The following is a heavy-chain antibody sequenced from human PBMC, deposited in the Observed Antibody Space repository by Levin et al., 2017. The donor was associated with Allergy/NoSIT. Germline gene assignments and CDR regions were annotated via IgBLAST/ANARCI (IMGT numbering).Heavy chain of an antibody. CDR1: GFTFDDYA. J-gene: IGHJ4*02. CDR3: AKIYSGTGYSGYELAGYFDY. D-gene: IGHD5-12*01. V-gene: IGHV3-9*01. CDR2: ISWNSGSI. Sequence: GGSLRLSCAASGFTFDDYAMHWVRQAPGKGLEWVSGISWNSGSIGYADSVKGRFTISRDNAKNSLYLQMNSLRAEDTALYYCAKIYSGTGYSGYELAGYFDYWGQGTLVTVSS.